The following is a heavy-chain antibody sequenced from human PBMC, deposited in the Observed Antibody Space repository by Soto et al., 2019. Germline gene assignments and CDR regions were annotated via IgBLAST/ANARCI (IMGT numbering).Heavy chain of an antibody. CDR3: ASQGPVVVPAAMDSEQLDSDYFDY. Sequence: SETLSLTCAVYGGSFSGYYWSWIRQPPGKGLEWIGEINHSGSTNYNPSLKSRVTISVDTSKNQFSLKLSSVTAADTAVYYCASQGPVVVPAAMDSEQLDSDYFDYWGQGTLVTVSS. CDR1: GGSFSGYY. V-gene: IGHV4-34*01. J-gene: IGHJ4*02. CDR2: INHSGST. D-gene: IGHD2-2*01.